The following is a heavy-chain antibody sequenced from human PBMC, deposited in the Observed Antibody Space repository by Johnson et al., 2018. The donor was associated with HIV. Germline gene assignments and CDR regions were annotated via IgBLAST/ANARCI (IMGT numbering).Heavy chain of an antibody. CDR1: EFTFSRFA. Sequence: QVQLVESGGGVVRPGRSLRLSCAACEFTFSRFAMHWVRQAPGKGLEWVAVISYDGNNKYYTDSVKGRFTISRDNAKNSLYLQMNSLRAENTAVYYCARDQWMAGDAFDIWGQGTMVTVSS. D-gene: IGHD5-24*01. J-gene: IGHJ3*02. CDR2: ISYDGNNK. CDR3: ARDQWMAGDAFDI. V-gene: IGHV3-30-3*01.